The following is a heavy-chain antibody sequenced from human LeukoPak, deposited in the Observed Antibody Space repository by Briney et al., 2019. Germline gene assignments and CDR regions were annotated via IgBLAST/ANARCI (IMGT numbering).Heavy chain of an antibody. Sequence: GASVKVSCKASGHTFTGYYMHWVRQAPGQGLEWMGWINPNSGGTNYAQKFQGWVTMTRDTSISTAYMELSRLRSDDTAVYYCARGGCSSTSCYSGSYYYYYYGMDVWGKGTTVTVSS. V-gene: IGHV1-2*04. D-gene: IGHD2-2*01. J-gene: IGHJ6*04. CDR2: INPNSGGT. CDR1: GHTFTGYY. CDR3: ARGGCSSTSCYSGSYYYYYYGMDV.